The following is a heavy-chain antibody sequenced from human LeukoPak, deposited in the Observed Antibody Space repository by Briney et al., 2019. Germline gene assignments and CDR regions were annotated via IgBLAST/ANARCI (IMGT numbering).Heavy chain of an antibody. V-gene: IGHV1-8*01. D-gene: IGHD6-6*01. CDR2: MNPNSGNT. CDR1: GYTFTSYD. CDR3: ARESIPIRWFDP. J-gene: IGHJ5*02. Sequence: GASVKVSCKASGYTFTSYDINWVRQATGQGLEWMGWMNPNSGNTGYAQKFQGRVTITTDESTSTAYMELSSLRSEDTAVYYCARESIPIRWFDPWGQGTLVTVSS.